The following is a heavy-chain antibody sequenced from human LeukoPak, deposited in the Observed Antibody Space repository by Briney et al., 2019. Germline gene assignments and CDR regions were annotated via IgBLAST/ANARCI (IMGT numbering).Heavy chain of an antibody. CDR1: GFTFSSYS. Sequence: EPGGSLRLSCAASGFTFSSYSMNWVRQAPGKGLEWVSSISSSSSYIYYADSVKGRFTISRDNAKNSLYLQMNSLRAEDTAVYYCARLYLQIAARPGLGEAFDIWGQGTMVTVSS. V-gene: IGHV3-21*01. J-gene: IGHJ3*02. CDR2: ISSSSSYI. D-gene: IGHD6-6*01. CDR3: ARLYLQIAARPGLGEAFDI.